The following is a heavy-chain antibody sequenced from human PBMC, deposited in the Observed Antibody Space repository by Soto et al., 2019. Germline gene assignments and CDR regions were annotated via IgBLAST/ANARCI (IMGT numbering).Heavy chain of an antibody. J-gene: IGHJ4*02. V-gene: IGHV1-2*02. CDR2: INPNSGGT. CDR1: GYTFTGYY. CDR3: ARGPAHECSGTNCYKWVFDY. Sequence: TSVKVSFKSSGYTFTGYYMHWVLQAPGQGLEWMGWINPNSGGTNYAQKFQGRVTMSRDTSINTAYMELSRLGSDDTAVYYCARGPAHECSGTNCYKWVFDYWGQGTLVTVSS. D-gene: IGHD2-2*02.